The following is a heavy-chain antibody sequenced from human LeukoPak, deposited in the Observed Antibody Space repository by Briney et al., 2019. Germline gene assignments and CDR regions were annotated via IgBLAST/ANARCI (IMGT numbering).Heavy chain of an antibody. J-gene: IGHJ4*02. CDR1: GYSFASHG. D-gene: IGHD3-3*01. CDR2: ISTYNHKT. V-gene: IGHV1-18*01. CDR3: ARGDYDFWGGSYGLDY. Sequence: ASVKVSCKASGYSFASHGIIWVRQAPGQGLEWMAWISTYNHKTNFIQKLQGRITMTTDTSTSTAYMELRSLRSHDTAVYYCARGDYDFWGGSYGLDYWGQGTLVTVSS.